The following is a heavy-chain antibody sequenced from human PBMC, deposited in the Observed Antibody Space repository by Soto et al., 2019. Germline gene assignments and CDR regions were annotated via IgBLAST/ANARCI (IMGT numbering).Heavy chain of an antibody. CDR1: GGSFSAYS. D-gene: IGHD3-3*01. CDR2: VTHGGST. J-gene: IGHJ6*02. V-gene: IGHV4-34*01. CDR3: ARARFDSWSHIYYGLDV. Sequence: KASETLSLTCGVYGGSFSAYSWTWLRQSPGKGLEWIGEVTHGGSTDYNPALKSRPVMSVDTSKNQFSLRVTSVTAADAAVYFCARARFDSWSHIYYGLDVWGQGTTVTVSS.